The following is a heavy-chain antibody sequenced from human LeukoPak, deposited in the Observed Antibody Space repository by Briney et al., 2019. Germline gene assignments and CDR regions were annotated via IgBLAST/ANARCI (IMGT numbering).Heavy chain of an antibody. CDR1: GFTFSNAW. J-gene: IGHJ5*02. CDR3: TRGRYCSSTSCSPNWFDP. Sequence: GGSLRLSCAASGFTFSNAWMSWVRQAPGKGLEWVGRIKSETDGGTTDYAAPVKGRFTISRDDSKNTLYLQMNSLKTEDTAVYYCTRGRYCSSTSCSPNWFDPWGQGTLVTVSS. D-gene: IGHD2-2*01. V-gene: IGHV3-15*01. CDR2: IKSETDGGTT.